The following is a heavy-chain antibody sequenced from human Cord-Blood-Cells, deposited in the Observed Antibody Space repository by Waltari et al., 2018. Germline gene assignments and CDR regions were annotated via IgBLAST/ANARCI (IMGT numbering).Heavy chain of an antibody. CDR1: GYTFTSYG. CDR2: ISADNGNT. J-gene: IGHJ4*02. D-gene: IGHD3-10*01. V-gene: IGHV1-18*01. Sequence: QVQLVQSGAEVKKPGASVKVSCKAPGYTFTSYGISWVRQAPGQGREWMGWISADNGNTNYAQKLQARVTMTTDTSTRTAYMELRSLRADDTAVYYCAREVILHYGSGSYDYWGQGTLVTVSS. CDR3: AREVILHYGSGSYDY.